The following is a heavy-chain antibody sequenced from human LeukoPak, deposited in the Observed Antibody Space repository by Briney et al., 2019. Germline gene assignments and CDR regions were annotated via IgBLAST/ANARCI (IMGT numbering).Heavy chain of an antibody. D-gene: IGHD3-9*01. Sequence: PSGTLSLTCAVSGGSLSNDQWWSWVRQPPGKGLEWIGEINHSGSANYNPSLRSRVAISIEKSKDQFSLKLSSVTAADTAIYYCARAGVWLPAVWGQGALVTVSS. V-gene: IGHV4-4*02. J-gene: IGHJ4*02. CDR1: GGSLSNDQW. CDR2: INHSGSA. CDR3: ARAGVWLPAV.